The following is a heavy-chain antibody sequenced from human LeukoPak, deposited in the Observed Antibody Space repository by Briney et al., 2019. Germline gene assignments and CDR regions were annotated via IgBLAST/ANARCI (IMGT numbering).Heavy chain of an antibody. Sequence: GASVKVSCKAPGYTFTGYCIHWVRQAPGQGLEWMGWINPNSGDTNSAQRFQGRVTMTRDTSISTAYMELSSLRSDDTAVYYCARDGGGVGFDYFDYWGQGALVAVSS. D-gene: IGHD1-26*01. V-gene: IGHV1-2*02. J-gene: IGHJ4*02. CDR3: ARDGGGVGFDYFDY. CDR2: INPNSGDT. CDR1: GYTFTGYC.